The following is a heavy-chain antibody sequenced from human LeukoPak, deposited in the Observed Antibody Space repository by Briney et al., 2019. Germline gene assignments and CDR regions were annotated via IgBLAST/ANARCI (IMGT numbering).Heavy chain of an antibody. D-gene: IGHD3-22*01. J-gene: IGHJ1*01. Sequence: GGSLRLSCAASGFTVSANYMSWVRQAPGKGLGWVSVIYSGGSTYYADSVKGRFTISRANSKKTLYLQMNSLRAEDTGVYYCARAPSEIGGYYPEYFRHWGQGTLVTVSS. CDR3: ARAPSEIGGYYPEYFRH. CDR1: GFTVSANY. V-gene: IGHV3-53*01. CDR2: IYSGGST.